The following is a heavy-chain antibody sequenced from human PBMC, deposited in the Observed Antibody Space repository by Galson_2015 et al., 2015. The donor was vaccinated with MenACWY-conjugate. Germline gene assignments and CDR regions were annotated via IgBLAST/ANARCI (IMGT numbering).Heavy chain of an antibody. CDR2: IKQDGSEK. Sequence: SLRLSCAASGFTFSSYWMSWVRQAPGKGLEWVANIKQDGSEKYYVDSVKGRFTISRDNAKNSLYLQMNSLRAEDTAVYYCATGPPALYAGDVWGQGTTVTVSS. J-gene: IGHJ6*02. D-gene: IGHD5/OR15-5a*01. V-gene: IGHV3-7*03. CDR3: ATGPPALYAGDV. CDR1: GFTFSSYW.